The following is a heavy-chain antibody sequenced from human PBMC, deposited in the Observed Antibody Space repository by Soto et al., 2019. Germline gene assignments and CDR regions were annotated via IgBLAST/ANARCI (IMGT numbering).Heavy chain of an antibody. Sequence: EVQLVESGGGLVQPGGSWSFSGVASGFIFEDLAMTWVGQWPGRGLGWFSGIAWNSATLAYADSVKGRFIVSRDNAKNILYLQMNSLRPEDAALYYCAKDVGSYYYDTSAYLYDYWGQGTLVTVSS. CDR3: AKDVGSYYYDTSAYLYDY. J-gene: IGHJ4*02. CDR2: IAWNSATL. V-gene: IGHV3-9*01. D-gene: IGHD3-22*01. CDR1: GFIFEDLA.